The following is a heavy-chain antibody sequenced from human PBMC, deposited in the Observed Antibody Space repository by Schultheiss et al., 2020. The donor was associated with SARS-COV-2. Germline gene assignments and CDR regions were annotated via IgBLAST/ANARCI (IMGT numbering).Heavy chain of an antibody. D-gene: IGHD3-3*01. Sequence: GGSLRLSCAASGFTFSSYAMSWVRQAPGKGLEWVSAISGSGGSTYYADSVKGRFTISRDNSKNTLYLQMSSLRAEDTAVYYCVKGHYDFWTRDYFDYWGQGTLVTVSS. CDR3: VKGHYDFWTRDYFDY. V-gene: IGHV3-23*01. CDR2: ISGSGGST. CDR1: GFTFSSYA. J-gene: IGHJ4*02.